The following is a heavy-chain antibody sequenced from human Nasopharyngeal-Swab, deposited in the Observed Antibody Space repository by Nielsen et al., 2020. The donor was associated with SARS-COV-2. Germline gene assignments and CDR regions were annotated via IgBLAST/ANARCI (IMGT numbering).Heavy chain of an antibody. D-gene: IGHD3-10*01. Sequence: EGSLRLSCAASGFTFSNYSMNWVRQAPGKGLEWVSSISSSTSYIYYADSVKGRFTISRDNAKNSLYLQMNSLRAEDTAAYYCARDGFGESPYYYYGMDVWGQGTTVTVSS. CDR2: ISSSTSYI. CDR1: GFTFSNYS. CDR3: ARDGFGESPYYYYGMDV. V-gene: IGHV3-21*01. J-gene: IGHJ6*02.